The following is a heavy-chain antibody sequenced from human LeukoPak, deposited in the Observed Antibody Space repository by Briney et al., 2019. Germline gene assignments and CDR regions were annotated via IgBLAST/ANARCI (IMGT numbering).Heavy chain of an antibody. CDR3: ARGSNWGDY. Sequence: PSETLSLTCTVSGGSISDYYWSWIRQPPGKGLEWIGYFSNNGTNNYNPSLKGRVTMSVDTSKNQFSLKLSSVTAADTAVYYCARGSNWGDYWGQGTLVTLSS. V-gene: IGHV4-59*12. D-gene: IGHD7-27*01. CDR2: FSNNGTN. CDR1: GGSISDYY. J-gene: IGHJ4*02.